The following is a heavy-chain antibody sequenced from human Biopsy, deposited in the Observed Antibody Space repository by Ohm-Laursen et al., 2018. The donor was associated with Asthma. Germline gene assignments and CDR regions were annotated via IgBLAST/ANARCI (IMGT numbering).Heavy chain of an antibody. CDR1: GGSFSGYC. Sequence: SETLSLTCAVYGGSFSGYCWSWIRQPPGKGLEWIGEINHSGSTNYNPSLKSRVTISVDTSKNQFSLKLSSVTAADTAVYYCARAGQCSSTSCYNPGWFDPWGQGTLVTVSS. J-gene: IGHJ5*02. CDR2: INHSGST. V-gene: IGHV4-34*01. CDR3: ARAGQCSSTSCYNPGWFDP. D-gene: IGHD2-2*01.